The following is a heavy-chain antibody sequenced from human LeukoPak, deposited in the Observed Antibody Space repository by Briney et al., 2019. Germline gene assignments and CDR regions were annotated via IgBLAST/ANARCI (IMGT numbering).Heavy chain of an antibody. J-gene: IGHJ5*02. CDR3: ARGPRGSSGWYLTFGP. CDR1: GYTFTIYD. CDR2: MNPNSGNT. D-gene: IGHD6-19*01. Sequence: ASVKVSCKASGYTFTIYDINWVRQATGQGLEWMGWMNPNSGNTGYAQKFQGRVTMTRNTSISTAYMELSSLRSEDTAVYYCARGPRGSSGWYLTFGPWGQGTLVTVSS. V-gene: IGHV1-8*01.